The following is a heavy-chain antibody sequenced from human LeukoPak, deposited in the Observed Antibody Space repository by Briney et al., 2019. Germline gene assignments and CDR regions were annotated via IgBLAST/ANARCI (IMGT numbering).Heavy chain of an antibody. D-gene: IGHD6-13*01. Sequence: PGGSLRLSCAASGFTFSSYAMSWVRQAPGKGLEWVSAISGSGGSTYYADSVKGRFTISRDNSKNTLYLQMNSLRAEDTAVYYCAKDSYSSSWSSVGLYYYYGMDVWGQGTTVTVSS. V-gene: IGHV3-23*01. CDR3: AKDSYSSSWSSVGLYYYYGMDV. J-gene: IGHJ6*02. CDR2: ISGSGGST. CDR1: GFTFSSYA.